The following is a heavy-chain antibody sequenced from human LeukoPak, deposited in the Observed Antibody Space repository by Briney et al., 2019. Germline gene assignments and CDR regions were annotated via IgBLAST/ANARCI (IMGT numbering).Heavy chain of an antibody. CDR1: GFTFSSYA. J-gene: IGHJ4*02. V-gene: IGHV3-30-3*01. D-gene: IGHD2-15*01. CDR2: ISYDGSNK. Sequence: GGSLRLSCAASGFTFSSYAMHWVRQAPGKGLEWVAVISYDGSNKYYADSVKGRFTISRDNSKNTLYLQMNSLRAEDTAVYFCAREDGYCSGGNCYSYFDSWGQGTLVTVSS. CDR3: AREDGYCSGGNCYSYFDS.